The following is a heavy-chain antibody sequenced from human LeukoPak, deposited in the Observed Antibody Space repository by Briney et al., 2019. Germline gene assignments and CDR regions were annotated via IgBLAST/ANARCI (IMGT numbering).Heavy chain of an antibody. CDR1: GFTFSSYG. CDR3: ARDRVGVSAYDSLFDY. J-gene: IGHJ4*02. D-gene: IGHD5-12*01. Sequence: GGSLRLSCAASGFTFSSYGMSWVRQAPGKGLEWVSSISTSSSYIYYADSAKGRFTISRDNAKNSLYLQMDSLRAEDTAVYYCARDRVGVSAYDSLFDYWGQGTLVTVSS. V-gene: IGHV3-21*01. CDR2: ISTSSSYI.